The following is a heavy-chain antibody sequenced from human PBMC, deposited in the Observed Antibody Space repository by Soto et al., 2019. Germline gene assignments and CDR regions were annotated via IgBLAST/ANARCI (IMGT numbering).Heavy chain of an antibody. CDR2: ISGSGDST. V-gene: IGHV3-23*01. J-gene: IGHJ4*02. CDR1: GFTFSSYA. Sequence: EVQLLESGGGLVQPGGSLRLSCAASGFTFSSYAMSWVRQAPGKGLEWVSAISGSGDSTYYADSVKGRFTISRDNSKNRLYLQMNSLRAEDTAVYYCAKRGVGFDFEYWGQGTLVTVSS. D-gene: IGHD1-26*01. CDR3: AKRGVGFDFEY.